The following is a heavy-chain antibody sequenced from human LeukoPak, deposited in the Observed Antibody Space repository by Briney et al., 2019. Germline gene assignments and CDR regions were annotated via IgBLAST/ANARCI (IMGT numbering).Heavy chain of an antibody. V-gene: IGHV1-2*02. CDR3: ARVAPGWYDILTGYFGAVPTNPNWFDP. D-gene: IGHD3-9*01. J-gene: IGHJ5*02. CDR2: INPNSGGT. Sequence: GASVKVSCKASGYTFTSYDINWVRQAPGQGLEWMGWINPNSGGTNYAQKFQGRVTMTRDTSISTAYMELSRLRSDDTAVYYCARVAPGWYDILTGYFGAVPTNPNWFDPWGQGTLVTVSS. CDR1: GYTFTSYD.